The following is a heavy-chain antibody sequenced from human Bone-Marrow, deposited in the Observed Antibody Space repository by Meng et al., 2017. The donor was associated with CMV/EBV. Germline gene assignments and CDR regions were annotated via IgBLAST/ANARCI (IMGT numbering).Heavy chain of an antibody. CDR3: ARVGFEAGLWRRVY. Sequence: GESLKISCAASGFSVNLEYMGWVRQAPGKGLEWVSLLHVAGDTYYADSVKGRFTISRDNSKNMLYLQMDSLRVDDTAVYYCARVGFEAGLWRRVYWGQRMLVNVDS. J-gene: IGHJ4*02. D-gene: IGHD3-16*01. CDR2: LHVAGDT. CDR1: GFSVNLEY. V-gene: IGHV3-66*02.